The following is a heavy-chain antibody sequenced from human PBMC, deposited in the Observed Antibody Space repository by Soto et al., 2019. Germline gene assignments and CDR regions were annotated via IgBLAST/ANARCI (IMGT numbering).Heavy chain of an antibody. V-gene: IGHV3-30*18. Sequence: GASLRLSCAASGFTFSSYGMHWVRQAPGKGLEWVAVISYDGSNKYYADSVKGRFTISRDNSKNTLYLQMNSLRAEDTAVYYCAKDHVDIXATISRPPFYYYYGMDVWGQGTTVTVSS. D-gene: IGHD5-12*01. CDR2: ISYDGSNK. CDR1: GFTFSSYG. J-gene: IGHJ6*01. CDR3: AKDHVDIXATISRPPFYYYYGMDV.